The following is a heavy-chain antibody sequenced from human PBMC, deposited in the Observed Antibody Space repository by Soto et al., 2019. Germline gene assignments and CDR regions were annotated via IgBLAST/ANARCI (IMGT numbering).Heavy chain of an antibody. Sequence: ASETLSLTCAVYGGSFSGYYWSWIRQPPGKGLEWIGEINHSGSTNYNPSLKSRVTISVDTSKNQFSLKLSSVTAADTAVYYCARRGNNGPFGVEIWWEDYWGQGTLVTVSS. J-gene: IGHJ4*02. CDR2: INHSGST. CDR3: ARRGNNGPFGVEIWWEDY. V-gene: IGHV4-34*01. D-gene: IGHD3-3*01. CDR1: GGSFSGYY.